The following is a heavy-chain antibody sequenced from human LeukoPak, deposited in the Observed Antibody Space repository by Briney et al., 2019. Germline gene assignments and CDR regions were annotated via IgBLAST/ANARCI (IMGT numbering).Heavy chain of an antibody. V-gene: IGHV5-51*01. CDR2: IYPDDSDT. D-gene: IGHD3-22*01. CDR3: ARHSYDSSDFHYMDV. Sequence: GESLKISCKGSGYSFTSYWIGWVRQMPGKGLEWMGIIYPDDSDTRYSPSFQGQVTISAHKSISTAYLQWSTLRASDTAIYYCARHSYDSSDFHYMDVWGKGTTVTISS. CDR1: GYSFTSYW. J-gene: IGHJ6*03.